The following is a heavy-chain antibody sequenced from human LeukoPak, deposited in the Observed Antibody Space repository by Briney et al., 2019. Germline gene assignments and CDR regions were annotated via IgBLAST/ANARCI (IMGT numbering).Heavy chain of an antibody. CDR2: IYYSGST. D-gene: IGHD1-7*01. Sequence: PSETLSLTCTVSGGSISSYYWTWLRQPPGKGLEWIGYIYYSGSTNYNPSLKSRGTISVDTSKNQFSLKLSSVTAADTAVYYCARVYNWNSSGLGAPRDWGRGTLVTVSS. CDR1: GGSISSYY. V-gene: IGHV4-59*08. J-gene: IGHJ4*02. CDR3: ARVYNWNSSGLGAPRD.